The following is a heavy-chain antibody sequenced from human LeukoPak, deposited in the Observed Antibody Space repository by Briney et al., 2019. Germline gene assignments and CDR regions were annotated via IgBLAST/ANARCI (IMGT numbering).Heavy chain of an antibody. CDR2: ISYDGSNK. V-gene: IGHV3-30*03. Sequence: GGSLRLPCAASGFTFSSYGMHWVRQAPGKGLEWVAVISYDGSNKYYADSVKGRFTISRDNSKNTLYLQMNSLRAEDTAVYYCVFLAVAGTDYWGQGTLVTVSS. CDR3: VFLAVAGTDY. D-gene: IGHD6-19*01. J-gene: IGHJ4*02. CDR1: GFTFSSYG.